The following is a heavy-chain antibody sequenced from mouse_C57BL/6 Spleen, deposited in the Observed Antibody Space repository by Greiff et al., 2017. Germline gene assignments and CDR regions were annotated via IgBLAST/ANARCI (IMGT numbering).Heavy chain of an antibody. CDR3: ARKAYYSNYAYAMNN. J-gene: IGHJ4*01. V-gene: IGHV1-55*01. CDR2: IYPGSGST. CDR1: GYTFTSYW. Sequence: QVQLQQPGAELVKPGASVKMSCKASGYTFTSYWITWVKQRPGQGLEWIGDIYPGSGSTNYNEKFKSKATLTVDTSSSTAYMQLSSLTSEDSAVYYCARKAYYSNYAYAMNNWGQGTSVTVSS. D-gene: IGHD2-5*01.